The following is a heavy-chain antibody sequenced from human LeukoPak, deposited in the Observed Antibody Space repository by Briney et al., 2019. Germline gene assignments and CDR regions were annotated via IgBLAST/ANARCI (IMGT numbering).Heavy chain of an antibody. V-gene: IGHV4-39*01. CDR2: IYYSGST. J-gene: IGHJ4*02. D-gene: IGHD6-19*01. Sequence: PSETLSLTCTVSGGSISSSSYYWGWIRQPPGKGLEWIGNIYYSGSTYYNPSLKSRVTISVDTSKNQFSLKLSSVTAADTAVYHCARQIGHNIRSVAVDYWGQGTLVTVSS. CDR1: GGSISSSSYY. CDR3: ARQIGHNIRSVAVDY.